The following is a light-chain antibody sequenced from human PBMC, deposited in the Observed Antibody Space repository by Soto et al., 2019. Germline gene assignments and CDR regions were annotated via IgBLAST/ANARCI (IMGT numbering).Light chain of an antibody. CDR3: QQRSDWPPIT. CDR2: GVS. CDR1: QSISSSY. Sequence: PCPLPLSLSPAEGATLSCRASQSISSSYVAWYQQKPGQAPRLLIYGVSSRATGISDRFSGSGSGTDFTLTISSLEPEDFAVYYCQQRSDWPPITFGQGTRLEIK. V-gene: IGKV3D-20*02. J-gene: IGKJ5*01.